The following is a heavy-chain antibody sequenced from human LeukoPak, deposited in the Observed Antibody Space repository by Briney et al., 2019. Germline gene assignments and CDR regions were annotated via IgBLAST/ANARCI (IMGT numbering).Heavy chain of an antibody. CDR3: AKDPSTLTLTDDY. CDR1: GFTFSSYG. J-gene: IGHJ4*02. CDR2: INPSGDNT. Sequence: GGSLRLSCAASGFTFSSYGMSWVRQAPGKGLEWVSTINPSGDNTHYADSVKGRFTISRDNSKNTLYVQMDSLTVEDTAIYYCAKDPSTLTLTDDYWGQGTLVTVSS. V-gene: IGHV3-23*01.